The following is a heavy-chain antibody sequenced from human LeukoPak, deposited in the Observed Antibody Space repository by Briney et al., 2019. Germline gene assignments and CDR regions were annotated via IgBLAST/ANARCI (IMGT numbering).Heavy chain of an antibody. V-gene: IGHV1-69*01. CDR2: IIPIFGTA. CDR3: AIAGGWGYYYYYYMDV. Sequence: GSSVKVSCKASGGTFSSYDISWVRQAPGQGLEWMGGIIPIFGTANYAQKFQGRVTITADESTSTAYMELSSLRSEDTAVYYCAIAGGWGYYYYYYMDVGGKGTTVTVPS. J-gene: IGHJ6*03. CDR1: GGTFSSYD. D-gene: IGHD6-19*01.